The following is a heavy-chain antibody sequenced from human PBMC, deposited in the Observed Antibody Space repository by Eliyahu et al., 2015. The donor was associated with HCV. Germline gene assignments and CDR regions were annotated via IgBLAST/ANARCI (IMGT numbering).Heavy chain of an antibody. CDR1: GGSISSYY. CDR3: ARDGVLGVDGAFDI. D-gene: IGHD3-10*01. CDR2: IYTSGST. J-gene: IGHJ3*02. Sequence: QVQLQESGPGLVKPSETLSLTCTVSGGSISSYYWSWIRQPAGKGLEWIGRIYTSGSTNYNPSLKSRVTMSVDTSKNQFSLKLSSVTAADTAVYYCARDGVLGVDGAFDIWGQGTMVTVSS. V-gene: IGHV4-4*07.